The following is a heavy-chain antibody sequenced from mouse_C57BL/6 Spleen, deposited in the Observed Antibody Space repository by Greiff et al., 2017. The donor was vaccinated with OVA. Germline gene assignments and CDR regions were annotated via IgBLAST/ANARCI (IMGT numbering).Heavy chain of an antibody. V-gene: IGHV3-6*01. J-gene: IGHJ4*01. Sequence: ESGPGLVKPSQSLSLTCSVTGYSITSGYYWNWIRQFPGNKLEWMGYISYDGSNNYNPSLKNRISITRDTSKNQFFLKLNSVTTEDTATYYCARKDDYGYYAMDYWGQGTSVTVSS. CDR3: ARKDDYGYYAMDY. D-gene: IGHD2-4*01. CDR1: GYSITSGYY. CDR2: ISYDGSN.